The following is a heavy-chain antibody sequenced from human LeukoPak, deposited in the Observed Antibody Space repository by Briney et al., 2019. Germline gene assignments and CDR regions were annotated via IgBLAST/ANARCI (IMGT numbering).Heavy chain of an antibody. V-gene: IGHV5-10-1*01. D-gene: IGHD5-18*01. J-gene: IGHJ4*02. CDR1: GYSFTSYW. CDR3: ARHTDTAMVIH. Sequence: GESLKISCKGPGYSFTSYWVSWVRQMPGKGLEWMGRIDPSDSYTNYSPSFQGHVTISADKSISTAYLQWSSLKASDTAMYYCARHTDTAMVIHWGQGTLVTVSS. CDR2: IDPSDSYT.